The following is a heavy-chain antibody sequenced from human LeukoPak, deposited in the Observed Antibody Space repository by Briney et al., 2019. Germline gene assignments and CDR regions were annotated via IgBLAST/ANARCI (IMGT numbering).Heavy chain of an antibody. D-gene: IGHD1-26*01. J-gene: IGHJ6*03. CDR3: ARGRGKVGATKLGYYYYYMDV. V-gene: IGHV1-69*05. Sequence: SVKVSCKASGGTFISYAISWVRQAPGQGLEWMGGIIPIFGTANYAQKFQGRVTITTDESTSTAYMEPSSLRSEDTAVYYCARGRGKVGATKLGYYYYYMDVWGKGTTVTVSS. CDR1: GGTFISYA. CDR2: IIPIFGTA.